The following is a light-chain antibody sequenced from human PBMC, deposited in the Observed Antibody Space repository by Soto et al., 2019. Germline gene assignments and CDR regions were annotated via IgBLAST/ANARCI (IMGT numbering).Light chain of an antibody. Sequence: EIVLTQSPGTLSLSPGERATLSCRASQSVSSTFLAWYQQKPGQAPRVLIYGASTRATGVPDRFSGSGSGTDFTLNISRLEPEDFAVYYCQQYESSRTFGQGTKVE. CDR3: QQYESSRT. CDR2: GAS. J-gene: IGKJ1*01. CDR1: QSVSSTF. V-gene: IGKV3-20*01.